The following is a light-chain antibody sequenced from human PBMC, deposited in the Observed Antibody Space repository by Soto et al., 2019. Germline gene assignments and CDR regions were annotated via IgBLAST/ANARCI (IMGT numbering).Light chain of an antibody. CDR1: QDINNY. Sequence: DIQMTQSPSSLSESVGDRVTITCRAGQDINNYLAWYQQKPGKVPKLLISAASTLQSGVPSRFSGSGSGTDFTLTISSLQPEDVATYYCQKYDGAPLTFGGGTKVEIK. CDR2: AAS. J-gene: IGKJ4*01. V-gene: IGKV1-27*01. CDR3: QKYDGAPLT.